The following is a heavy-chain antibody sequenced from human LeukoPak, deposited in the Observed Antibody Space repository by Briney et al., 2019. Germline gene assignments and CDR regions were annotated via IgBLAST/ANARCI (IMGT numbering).Heavy chain of an antibody. D-gene: IGHD4-11*01. Sequence: GGSLRLSCAASGFTFSSSWMSWVRQAPGKGLEWVANIKEDGSAKYSVDSVKGRFTISRDNAKSSPYLQMNSLRAEDTAVYYCAREPTDYFDYWGQGTLVTVSS. J-gene: IGHJ4*02. V-gene: IGHV3-7*01. CDR2: IKEDGSAK. CDR1: GFTFSSSW. CDR3: AREPTDYFDY.